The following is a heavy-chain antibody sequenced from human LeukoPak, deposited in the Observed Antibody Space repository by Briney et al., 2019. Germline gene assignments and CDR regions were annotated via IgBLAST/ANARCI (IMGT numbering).Heavy chain of an antibody. CDR1: GGSISSYY. D-gene: IGHD2-8*01. J-gene: IGHJ6*03. CDR3: ARSISYNCTNGVCYTLYYYYYMAV. CDR2: IYYSVST. Sequence: SETLSLTCIVSGGSISSYYCSWIRPPPAKGLEGIGYIYYSVSTNYNPSLNSGGTISVDTSKNQFSLKLSSVTAADTAVYYCARSISYNCTNGVCYTLYYYYYMAVWGKGTTVTVSS. V-gene: IGHV4-59*01.